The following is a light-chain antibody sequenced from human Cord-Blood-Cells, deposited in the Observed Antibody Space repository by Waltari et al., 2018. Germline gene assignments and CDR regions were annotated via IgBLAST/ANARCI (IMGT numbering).Light chain of an antibody. V-gene: IGKV3-15*01. CDR3: QQYNNWPRT. J-gene: IGKJ1*01. CDR1: QSVSSN. Sequence: EIVMTQSPATLSVSPGERATLSCRASQSVSSNLAWYQQKPGQAPRLLIHGASTRATGIPARFNGSGSGTEFTLTISSLQSEDFAVYYCQQYNNWPRTFGQGTKVEIK. CDR2: GAS.